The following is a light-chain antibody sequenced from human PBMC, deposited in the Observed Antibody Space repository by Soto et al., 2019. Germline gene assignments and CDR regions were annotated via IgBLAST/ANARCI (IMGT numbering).Light chain of an antibody. Sequence: IVLTQSPGTLSLSQGEKATLSWKPSQSVSSSYLAWYQQKPGQAPRLLIYGASSRATGIPDRFSGSGSGTDFTLSVSRLEPEDFAVYYCQQYGNSPWTFGQGTKVDIK. V-gene: IGKV3-20*01. J-gene: IGKJ1*01. CDR2: GAS. CDR3: QQYGNSPWT. CDR1: QSVSSSY.